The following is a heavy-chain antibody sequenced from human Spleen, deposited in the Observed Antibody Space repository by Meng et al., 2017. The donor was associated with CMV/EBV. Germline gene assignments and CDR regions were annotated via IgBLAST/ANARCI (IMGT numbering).Heavy chain of an antibody. CDR1: GFTFSSYE. J-gene: IGHJ6*02. D-gene: IGHD2-2*01. CDR3: ARSCSSTSCYPVNGMDV. Sequence: GESLKISCAASGFTFSSYEMNWVRQAPGKGLEWVSYISSSGSTIYYADSVKGRFTISRDNAKNSLYLQMNSLRAEDTAVYYCARSCSSTSCYPVNGMDVWGQGTTVTVSS. V-gene: IGHV3-48*03. CDR2: ISSSGSTI.